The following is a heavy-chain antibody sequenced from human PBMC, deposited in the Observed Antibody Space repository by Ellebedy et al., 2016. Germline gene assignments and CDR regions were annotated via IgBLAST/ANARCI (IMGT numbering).Heavy chain of an antibody. V-gene: IGHV1-69*04. Sequence: ASVKVSCKASGGTFSSYAISWVRQAPGQGLEWMGRIIPILGIANYAQKFQGRVTITADKSTSTAYMELSSLRSEDTAVYYCARDPPTMVWGVYIGMDVWGQGTTVTVSS. D-gene: IGHD3-10*01. CDR2: IIPILGIA. J-gene: IGHJ6*02. CDR3: ARDPPTMVWGVYIGMDV. CDR1: GGTFSSYA.